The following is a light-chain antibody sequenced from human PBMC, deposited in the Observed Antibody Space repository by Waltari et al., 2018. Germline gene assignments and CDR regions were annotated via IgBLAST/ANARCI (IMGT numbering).Light chain of an antibody. CDR3: QAWDSSTAHVI. CDR1: KLESKY. Sequence: SYELTPAPSVSVSPGQTASITCSGDKLESKYVCWHQQRPGQSPLLVIYQDIKRPSGIPERFSGSNSGNTATLTISATQAMDEADYYCQAWDSSTAHVIFGGGTKLTVL. V-gene: IGLV3-1*01. J-gene: IGLJ2*01. CDR2: QDI.